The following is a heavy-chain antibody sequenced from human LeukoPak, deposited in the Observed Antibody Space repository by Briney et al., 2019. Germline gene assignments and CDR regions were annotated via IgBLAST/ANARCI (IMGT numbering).Heavy chain of an antibody. CDR3: ASGPYYDSSRYYVS. CDR2: INHSGST. D-gene: IGHD3-22*01. CDR1: GGSFSGYY. J-gene: IGHJ4*02. V-gene: IGHV4-34*01. Sequence: SETLSLTCAVYGGSFSGYYWSWLRHPPGKGRGWIGEINHSGSTNYNPSLKSRVTISVDTSKNQFSLKLSSVTAADAAVYSCASGPYYDSSRYYVSWGQGTLVTVSS.